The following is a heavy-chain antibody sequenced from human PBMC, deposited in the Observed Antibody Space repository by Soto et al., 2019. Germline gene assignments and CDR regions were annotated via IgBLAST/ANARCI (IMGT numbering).Heavy chain of an antibody. CDR3: AKGDLGFGLTLQINWFDP. CDR1: GFTFSSYA. J-gene: IGHJ5*02. CDR2: ISGSGGST. D-gene: IGHD3-10*01. Sequence: PGGSLRLSCAASGFTFSSYAMSWVRQAPGKGLEWVSAISGSGGSTYYADSVKGRFTISRDNSKNTLYLQMNSLRAEDTAVYYCAKGDLGFGLTLQINWFDPWGQGTLVTVSS. V-gene: IGHV3-23*01.